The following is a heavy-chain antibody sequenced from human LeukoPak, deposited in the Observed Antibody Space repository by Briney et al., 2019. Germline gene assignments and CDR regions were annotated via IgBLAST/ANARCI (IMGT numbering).Heavy chain of an antibody. Sequence: SETLSLTCAVYGGSFSGYYWSWIRQPPGKGLEWIGEINHSGSTNYNPSLKSRVTISVDKSKNQFSLKLSSVTAADTAVYYCASVLPIAVAGPGPSDYWGQGTLVTVSS. V-gene: IGHV4-34*01. D-gene: IGHD6-19*01. CDR3: ASVLPIAVAGPGPSDY. CDR2: INHSGST. J-gene: IGHJ4*02. CDR1: GGSFSGYY.